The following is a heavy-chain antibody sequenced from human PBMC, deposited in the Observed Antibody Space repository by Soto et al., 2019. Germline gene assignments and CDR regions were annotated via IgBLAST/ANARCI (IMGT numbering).Heavy chain of an antibody. CDR3: AREYSGSGWYGTGDY. V-gene: IGHV3-30-3*01. D-gene: IGHD6-19*01. J-gene: IGHJ4*02. CDR1: GFTFITYP. Sequence: PGGSLRLSCAASGFTFITYPIHWVRQAPGKGLEWVAVISYDGNNKYYADSVKGRFTISRDISKNTIYLQMNSLRLEDTAVYYCAREYSGSGWYGTGDYWGPGTLVTVSS. CDR2: ISYDGNNK.